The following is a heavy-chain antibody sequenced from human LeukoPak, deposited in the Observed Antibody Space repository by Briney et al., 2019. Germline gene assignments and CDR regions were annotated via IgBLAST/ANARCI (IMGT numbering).Heavy chain of an antibody. CDR3: ASRDGDYPWFERGRVNWYFDL. Sequence: SETLSLTCTVSGGSISSGDYYWSWIRQPPGKGLEWIGYIYYSGSTYYNPSLKSRVTISVDTSKNQFSLKLSSVTAADTAVYYCASRDGDYPWFERGRVNWYFDLCGRGTLVTVSS. CDR1: GGSISSGDYY. CDR2: IYYSGST. J-gene: IGHJ2*01. D-gene: IGHD4-17*01. V-gene: IGHV4-30-4*01.